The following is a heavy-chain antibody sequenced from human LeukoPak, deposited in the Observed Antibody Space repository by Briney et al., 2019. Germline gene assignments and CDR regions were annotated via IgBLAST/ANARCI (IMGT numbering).Heavy chain of an antibody. CDR1: GGSISSSSYY. V-gene: IGHV4-39*07. J-gene: IGHJ4*02. CDR2: IYYSGST. Sequence: PSETLSLTCTVSGGSISSSSYYWGWIRQPPGKGLEWIGSIYYSGSTYYNPSLKSRVTISVDTSKNQFSLKLSSVTAADTAVYYCAVGGGFWSGYWTPAIDYWGQGTLVTVSS. CDR3: AVGGGFWSGYWTPAIDY. D-gene: IGHD3-3*01.